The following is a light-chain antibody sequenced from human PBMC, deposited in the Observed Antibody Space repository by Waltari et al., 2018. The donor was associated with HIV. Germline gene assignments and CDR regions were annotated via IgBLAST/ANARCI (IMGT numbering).Light chain of an antibody. V-gene: IGKV1-39*01. J-gene: IGKJ3*01. CDR2: TAT. Sequence: DIQMTQSPSSLSASIGDGVTITCRASQNIKNYLNWYQQKPGRAPKILIYTATTLQSGVSSRFNGSGSGTDFTLTITGLEPEDFALYFCQQSYSSPTFGPGTTVDVK. CDR3: QQSYSSPT. CDR1: QNIKNY.